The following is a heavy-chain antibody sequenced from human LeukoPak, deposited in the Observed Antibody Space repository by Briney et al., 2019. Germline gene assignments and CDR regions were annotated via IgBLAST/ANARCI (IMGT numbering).Heavy chain of an antibody. CDR2: LLYDGNTK. J-gene: IGHJ6*03. V-gene: IGHV3-33*01. CDR1: GFSLSNYG. D-gene: IGHD1-14*01. CDR3: ARDHRPEIQYYYMDV. Sequence: PGRSLRLFCAASGFSLSNYGMHWVRQAPGKGLEWVADLLYDGNTKHYADSVKGRFTISRDISKNTFYLQMDSLTAEDTAVYYCARDHRPEIQYYYMDVWGKGTTVAVSS.